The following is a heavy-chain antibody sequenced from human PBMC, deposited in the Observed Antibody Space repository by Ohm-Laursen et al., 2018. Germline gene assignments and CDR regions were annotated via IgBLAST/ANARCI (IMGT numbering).Heavy chain of an antibody. CDR1: GGSISSYY. CDR2: IYTSGST. D-gene: IGHD6-13*01. Sequence: PSDTLSLTCTVSGGSISSYYWSWIRQPAGKGLEWIGRIYTSGSTNYNPSLKSRVTMSVDTSKNQFSLKLSSVTAADTAVYYCARDSYSSSWYLTDAFDIWGQGTMVTVSS. CDR3: ARDSYSSSWYLTDAFDI. V-gene: IGHV4-4*07. J-gene: IGHJ3*02.